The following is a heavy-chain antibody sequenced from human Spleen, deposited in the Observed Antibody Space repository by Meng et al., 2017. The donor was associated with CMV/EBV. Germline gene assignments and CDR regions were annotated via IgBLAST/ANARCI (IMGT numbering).Heavy chain of an antibody. D-gene: IGHD2-2*01. Sequence: QLVQSGVDVKKPGDSGKVSCKASGYSFTTYAMHWVRQAPGQRLEWMGWINAGNGNTKYTEKFQSRVTITRDTAASTAYMELSSLRSEDTAVYYCARTGCSSSSCYDYWGQGTLVTVSS. V-gene: IGHV1-3*01. J-gene: IGHJ4*02. CDR3: ARTGCSSSSCYDY. CDR1: GYSFTTYA. CDR2: INAGNGNT.